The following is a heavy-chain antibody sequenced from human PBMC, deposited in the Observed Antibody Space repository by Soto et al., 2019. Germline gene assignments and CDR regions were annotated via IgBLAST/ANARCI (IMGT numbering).Heavy chain of an antibody. Sequence: GASVKVSCKASGYTFTSYGISWVRQAPGQGLEWMGWISAYNGNTNYAQKLQGRVTMTTDTSTSTAYMELRSLRSDDTAVYYCARSGRPYVITIFGVAGDGYYFDYWGQGTLVTVSS. J-gene: IGHJ4*02. D-gene: IGHD3-3*01. CDR2: ISAYNGNT. CDR1: GYTFTSYG. CDR3: ARSGRPYVITIFGVAGDGYYFDY. V-gene: IGHV1-18*01.